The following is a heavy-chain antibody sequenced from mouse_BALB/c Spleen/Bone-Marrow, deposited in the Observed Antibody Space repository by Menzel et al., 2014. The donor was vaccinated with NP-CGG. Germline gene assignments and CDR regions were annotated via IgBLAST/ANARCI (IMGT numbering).Heavy chain of an antibody. CDR2: IRLKSNNYAT. V-gene: IGHV6-6*02. CDR1: GFTFSNYW. Sequence: EVKLMESGGGLVQPGGSMKLSCVASGFTFSNYWMNWVRQSPEKGLEWVAEIRLKSNNYATHYAESVKGRFTISRDDSKSSVYLQMNNFRVEDTGIYYCTRSRGDYWGQGTTLTVSS. J-gene: IGHJ2*01. CDR3: TRSRGDY.